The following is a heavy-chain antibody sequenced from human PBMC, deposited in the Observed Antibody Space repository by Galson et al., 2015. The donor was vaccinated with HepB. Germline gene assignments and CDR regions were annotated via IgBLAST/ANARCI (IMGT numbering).Heavy chain of an antibody. V-gene: IGHV3-74*01. J-gene: IGHJ6*02. CDR1: GFTFSSYW. D-gene: IGHD1-1*01. CDR3: ARDRASLEGYYYYGMDV. CDR2: INSDGSST. Sequence: SLRLSCAASGFTFSSYWMHWVRQAPGKGLVWVSRINSDGSSTSYADSVKGRFTISRDNAKNTLYLQMNSLRAEDTAVYYCARDRASLEGYYYYGMDVWGQGTTVTVSS.